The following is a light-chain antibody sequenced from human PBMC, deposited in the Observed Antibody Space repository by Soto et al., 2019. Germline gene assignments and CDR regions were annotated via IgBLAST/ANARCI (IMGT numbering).Light chain of an antibody. Sequence: QSVLTQPPSASGTPRQRVTILCSGSSSNIGRNTVNWYQQLPGAAPKLLIYDNNQPPSGVPDRFSGSKSGTSASLAISGLQSEDEADYYCASWDDSLNGVFGGGTKLTVL. CDR2: DNN. J-gene: IGLJ2*01. V-gene: IGLV1-44*01. CDR1: SSNIGRNT. CDR3: ASWDDSLNGV.